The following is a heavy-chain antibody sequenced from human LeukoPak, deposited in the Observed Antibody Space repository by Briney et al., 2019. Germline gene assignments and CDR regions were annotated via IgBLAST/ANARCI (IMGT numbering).Heavy chain of an antibody. V-gene: IGHV4-39*07. CDR2: IYYSGST. CDR3: ARGVDGWDY. CDR1: GGSISSSSYY. J-gene: IGHJ4*02. Sequence: SETLSLTCTVSGGSISSSSYYWGWIRQPPGKGLKWIGSIYYSGSTYYNPSLKSRVTISVDTSKNQFSLKLSSVTAADTAVYYCARGVDGWDYWGQGILVTVSS. D-gene: IGHD3-10*01.